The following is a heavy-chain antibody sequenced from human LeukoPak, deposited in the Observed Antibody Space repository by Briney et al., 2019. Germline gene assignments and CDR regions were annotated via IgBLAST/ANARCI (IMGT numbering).Heavy chain of an antibody. CDR1: GGSISTSSYY. J-gene: IGHJ5*02. CDR2: IYYSGST. V-gene: IGHV4-39*07. CDR3: ARDFFYYGSGSYVGFDP. D-gene: IGHD3-10*01. Sequence: SETLSLSCTVSGGSISTSSYYWGWIRQPPGKGLEWIGSIYYSGSTYSNPSLKSRVTMSVDTSKNQFSLKLSSATAADTAVYYCARDFFYYGSGSYVGFDPWGRGPLVTVSS.